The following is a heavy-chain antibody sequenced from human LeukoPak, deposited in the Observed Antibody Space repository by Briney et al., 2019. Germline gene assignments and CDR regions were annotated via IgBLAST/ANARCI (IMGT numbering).Heavy chain of an antibody. Sequence: PGGSLRLSCAASGFTFSSYGMHWVRQAPGKGLEWVAVIWYDGINKFHADSVRGRFTISRDNSENTVSLQMNSLRAEDTAVYYCTRERISGIAAFDYWGQGTLVTVSS. J-gene: IGHJ4*02. CDR1: GFTFSSYG. CDR2: IWYDGINK. CDR3: TRERISGIAAFDY. V-gene: IGHV3-33*01. D-gene: IGHD6-13*01.